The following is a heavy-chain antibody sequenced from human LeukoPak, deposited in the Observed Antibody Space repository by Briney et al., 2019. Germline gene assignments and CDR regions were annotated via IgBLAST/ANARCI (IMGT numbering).Heavy chain of an antibody. J-gene: IGHJ4*02. Sequence: SETLSLTCTVSSGSISSSSYYWGWIRQPPGKGLEWIGSIYYSGSTYYNPSLKSRVTISVDTSKNQFSLKLSSVTAADTAVYYCATAAGPPPGPYYFDYWGQGTLVTVSS. CDR1: SGSISSSSYY. D-gene: IGHD6-13*01. CDR2: IYYSGST. CDR3: ATAAGPPPGPYYFDY. V-gene: IGHV4-39*01.